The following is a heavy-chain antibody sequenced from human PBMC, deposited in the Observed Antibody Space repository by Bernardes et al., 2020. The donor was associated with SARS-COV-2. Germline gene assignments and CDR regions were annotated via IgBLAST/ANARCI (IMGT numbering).Heavy chain of an antibody. CDR3: AAALGYCGGDCFDY. D-gene: IGHD2-21*01. CDR2: IVVGSGNT. J-gene: IGHJ4*02. Sequence: SEKVSCKASGFTFTSSAMQWVRQARGQRLEWIGWIVVGSGNTNYAQKFQERVTITRDMSTSTAYMELSSLRSEDTAVYYCAAALGYCGGDCFDYWGQGTLVTVSS. V-gene: IGHV1-58*02. CDR1: GFTFTSSA.